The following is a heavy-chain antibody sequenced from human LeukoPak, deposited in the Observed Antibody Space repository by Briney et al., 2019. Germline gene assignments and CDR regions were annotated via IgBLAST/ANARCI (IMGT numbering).Heavy chain of an antibody. J-gene: IGHJ4*02. V-gene: IGHV4-4*07. CDR1: GGSISNYY. CDR2: INTSGST. D-gene: IGHD5-18*01. Sequence: SVTLSLTCTVSGGSISNYYWSWIRQPAGKGLEWIGRINTSGSTDYNPSLKSRVTMSVDTAKNQFALNLSSLTAADTAVYYCARSRGTTLVTRFDYWGQGTLVTVSS. CDR3: ARSRGTTLVTRFDY.